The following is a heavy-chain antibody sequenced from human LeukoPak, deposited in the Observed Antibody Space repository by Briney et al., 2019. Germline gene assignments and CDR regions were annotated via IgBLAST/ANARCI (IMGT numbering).Heavy chain of an antibody. CDR3: ARDYLYTGTYFEPY. V-gene: IGHV4-31*03. Sequence: SETLSLTCTVTGGSISSGGYYWSWIRQHPGKGLEWIGHIYYSGGTYYNPSLKSRVTISLDTSKNQFSLELSSVTAADTAVYYCARDYLYTGTYFEPYWGQGTLVTVSS. CDR2: IYYSGGT. J-gene: IGHJ4*02. CDR1: GGSISSGGYY. D-gene: IGHD1-26*01.